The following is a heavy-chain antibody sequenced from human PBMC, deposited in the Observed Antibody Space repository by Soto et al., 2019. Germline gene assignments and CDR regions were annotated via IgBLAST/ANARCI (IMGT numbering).Heavy chain of an antibody. CDR2: IYWDDDK. CDR1: GFSLTTSGVG. CDR3: AHRVLRTVFGLVTTTAIYFDF. D-gene: IGHD3-3*01. J-gene: IGHJ4*02. Sequence: QITLNESGPTVVRPTETLTLTCRFSGFSLTTSGVGVGWIRQSPGKAPEWLALIYWDDDKRYSASLKSRLTITKDTSKNQVVLTVSDLDPTETAIYYCAHRVLRTVFGLVTTTAIYFDFWGQGTPVAVSS. V-gene: IGHV2-5*02.